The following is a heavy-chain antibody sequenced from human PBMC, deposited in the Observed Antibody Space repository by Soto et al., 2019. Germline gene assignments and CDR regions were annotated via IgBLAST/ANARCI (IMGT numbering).Heavy chain of an antibody. Sequence: TLSLTCTVSGVSIISYYWSWIRHPPGKGLEWIGYIYYSGSTNYNPSLKSRVTISVDTSKNQFSLKLSSVTAADTAVYYCAREVRGAARPKIFYYFDYWGQGTLVTAPQ. CDR3: AREVRGAARPKIFYYFDY. CDR1: GVSIISYY. D-gene: IGHD6-6*01. J-gene: IGHJ4*02. V-gene: IGHV4-59*01. CDR2: IYYSGST.